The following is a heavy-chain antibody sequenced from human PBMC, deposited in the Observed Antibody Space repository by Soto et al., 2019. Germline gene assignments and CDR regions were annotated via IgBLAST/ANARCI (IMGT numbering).Heavy chain of an antibody. V-gene: IGHV1-8*01. J-gene: IGHJ6*02. Sequence: GASVKVSCKASGYTFTSYDINWVRQATGQGLEWMGWMNPNSGNTGYAQKFQERVTITRDMSTSTAYMELSSLRSEDTAVYYCAGGAPYSSGWYRSDYYYGMDVWGQGTTVTVSS. CDR1: GYTFTSYD. CDR3: AGGAPYSSGWYRSDYYYGMDV. CDR2: MNPNSGNT. D-gene: IGHD6-19*01.